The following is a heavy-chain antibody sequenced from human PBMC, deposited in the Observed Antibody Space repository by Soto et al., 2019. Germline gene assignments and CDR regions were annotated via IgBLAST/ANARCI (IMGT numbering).Heavy chain of an antibody. CDR3: ATPVVRFLEWTPDH. CDR2: ITNGGTTI. D-gene: IGHD3-3*01. J-gene: IGHJ4*02. V-gene: IGHV3-48*02. Sequence: LRLSCAASGFTFSSYSMNWVRQAPGKGLEWISYITNGGTTIYYADSVKGRFTISRDNAKNSLYLHMNSLRDDDTAVYYCATPVVRFLEWTPDHWGQGTLVTVSS. CDR1: GFTFSSYS.